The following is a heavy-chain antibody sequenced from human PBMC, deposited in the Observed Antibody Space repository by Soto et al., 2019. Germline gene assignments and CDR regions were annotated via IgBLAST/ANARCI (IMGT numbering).Heavy chain of an antibody. D-gene: IGHD3-9*01. CDR2: FDPEDGET. Sequence: DSVRGSCKVSGYTLTELSMHWVRQAPGKGLEWMGGFDPEDGETIYAQKFQGRVTMTEDTSTETAYMELSSLRSQDTAVYYCAIVVGRYDNPDYSGPGPLGTVSS. V-gene: IGHV1-24*01. CDR1: GYTLTELS. CDR3: AIVVGRYDNPDY. J-gene: IGHJ4*02.